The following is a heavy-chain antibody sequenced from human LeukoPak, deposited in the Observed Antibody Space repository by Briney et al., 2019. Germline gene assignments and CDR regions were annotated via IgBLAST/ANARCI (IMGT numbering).Heavy chain of an antibody. J-gene: IGHJ4*02. CDR1: GFTFSSYW. Sequence: GGSLRLSCAASGFTFSSYWMSWVRQAPGKGLEWVSSISSSSSYIYYADSVKGRFTISRDNAKNSLYLQMNSLRAEDTAVYYCARDPYGMALWFGKTPRENYFDYWGQGTLVTVSS. D-gene: IGHD3-10*01. V-gene: IGHV3-21*01. CDR3: ARDPYGMALWFGKTPRENYFDY. CDR2: ISSSSSYI.